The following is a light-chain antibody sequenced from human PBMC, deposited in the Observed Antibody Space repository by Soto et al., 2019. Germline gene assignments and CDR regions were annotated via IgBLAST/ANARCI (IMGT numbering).Light chain of an antibody. CDR2: EGT. V-gene: IGLV2-14*02. CDR1: STDFENYNL. CDR3: SSFAGTNSFV. Sequence: QSALTQPASVSGSPGQSITISCTRSSTDFENYNLVSWYQHCPDKAPKLIIYEGTKRPSGVPDRIFGSKSDTTASLTVSGLQAEDEADYYCSSFAGTNSFVFGTGTKLTVL. J-gene: IGLJ1*01.